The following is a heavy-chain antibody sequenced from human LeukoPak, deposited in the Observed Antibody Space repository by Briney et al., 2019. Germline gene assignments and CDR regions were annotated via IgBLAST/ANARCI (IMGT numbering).Heavy chain of an antibody. Sequence: SETLSLTCAVYGGSFSGYYWSWIRQPPGKGLEWIGEINHSGSTNYKPSLKSRVTISVDTSKNQFSLKLSSVTAADTAVYYCARRDAGGYKYWGQGTLVTVSS. CDR2: INHSGST. V-gene: IGHV4-34*01. CDR1: GGSFSGYY. D-gene: IGHD5-24*01. J-gene: IGHJ4*02. CDR3: ARRDAGGYKY.